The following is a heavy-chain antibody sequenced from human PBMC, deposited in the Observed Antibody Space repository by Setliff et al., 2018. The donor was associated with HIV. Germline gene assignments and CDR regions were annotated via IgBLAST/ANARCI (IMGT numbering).Heavy chain of an antibody. CDR2: VYNSGIT. V-gene: IGHV4-39*07. CDR3: ATCRHRPSNWFDP. Sequence: SETLSLTGAVSGGSVSSPSYYWGWIRQPPGKGLEWIGSVYNSGITFKNPSLKSRVSISVDRSGNQFSLRLTSVTAADTAVYYCATCRHRPSNWFDPWGQGTVVTVSS. CDR1: GGSVSSPSYY. J-gene: IGHJ5*02.